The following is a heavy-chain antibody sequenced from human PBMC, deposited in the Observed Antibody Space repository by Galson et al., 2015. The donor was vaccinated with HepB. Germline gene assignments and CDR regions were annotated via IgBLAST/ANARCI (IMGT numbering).Heavy chain of an antibody. V-gene: IGHV1-24*01. D-gene: IGHD3-10*01. CDR1: GYTLTELS. Sequence: SVKVSCKVSGYTLTELSMHWVRQAPGKGLEWMGGFDPEDGETIYAQKFQGRVTMTEDTSTDTAYMELSSLRSEDTAVYYCATYYYGSGSSDFRFDYWGQGTLVTVSS. CDR2: FDPEDGET. J-gene: IGHJ4*02. CDR3: ATYYYGSGSSDFRFDY.